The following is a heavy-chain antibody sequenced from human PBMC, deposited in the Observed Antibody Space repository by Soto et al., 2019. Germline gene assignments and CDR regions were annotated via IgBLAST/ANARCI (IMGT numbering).Heavy chain of an antibody. Sequence: GGSLRLSCAASGFTFSSYAMSWVRQAPGKGLEWVSAISGSGGSTYYADSVKGRFTISRDNSKNTLYLQMNSLRAEDTAVYYCAKPVDIVVTIRWKNYIYYGMDVWGQGTTVSVSS. V-gene: IGHV3-23*01. CDR3: AKPVDIVVTIRWKNYIYYGMDV. D-gene: IGHD5-12*01. CDR2: ISGSGGST. CDR1: GFTFSSYA. J-gene: IGHJ6*02.